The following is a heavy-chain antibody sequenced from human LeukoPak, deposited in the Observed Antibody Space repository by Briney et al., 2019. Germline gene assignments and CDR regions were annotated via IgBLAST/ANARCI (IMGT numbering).Heavy chain of an antibody. CDR2: IYSGGGT. V-gene: IGHV3-53*01. D-gene: IGHD3-22*01. CDR3: AKDWEDYYDSSGSFY. J-gene: IGHJ4*02. CDR1: GFTVSSNY. Sequence: PGGSLRLSCAASGFTVSSNYMSWVRQAPGKGLEWVSVIYSGGGTYYADSVKGRFTISRDNSKNTLYLQMNSLRAEDTAVCYCAKDWEDYYDSSGSFYWGQGTLVTVSS.